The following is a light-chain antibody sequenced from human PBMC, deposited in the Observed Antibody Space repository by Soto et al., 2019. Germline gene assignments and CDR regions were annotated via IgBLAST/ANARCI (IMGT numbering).Light chain of an antibody. J-gene: IGKJ5*01. Sequence: DIQMTQSPSSLSASVGDRVTITCRASQSISSYLNWYQQKPGKAPKLLIYAASSSQSGVPSRFSGSGSGTDFTLTISSLQPEDFATYYCQQSYGTPITFGQGTRLEIK. CDR1: QSISSY. CDR2: AAS. CDR3: QQSYGTPIT. V-gene: IGKV1-39*01.